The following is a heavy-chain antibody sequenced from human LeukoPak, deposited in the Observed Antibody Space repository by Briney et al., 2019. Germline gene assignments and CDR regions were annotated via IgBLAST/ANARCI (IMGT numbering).Heavy chain of an antibody. CDR2: IFYSGST. D-gene: IGHD5-12*01. J-gene: IGHJ3*02. CDR1: GGSLSNYY. Sequence: SETLSLTCTVSGGSLSNYYWSWIRQPPGKGLEWIGYIFYSGSTNYNPSLKSRVTISVDTSKNQFSLRLSSVTAADTAVYYCARVYGSGYDFRGAFDIWGQGTMVTVSS. CDR3: ARVYGSGYDFRGAFDI. V-gene: IGHV4-59*01.